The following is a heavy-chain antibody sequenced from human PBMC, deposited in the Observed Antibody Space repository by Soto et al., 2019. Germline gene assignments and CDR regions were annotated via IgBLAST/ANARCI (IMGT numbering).Heavy chain of an antibody. J-gene: IGHJ6*02. CDR1: GYTFTGYY. Sequence: ASVKVSCKASGYTFTGYYMHWVRQAPGQGLEWMGWINPNSGDTNYAQKFQGRVTMTRDTSISTAYMELSRLRSDDTAVYYCARTKPLHDYDFLDVWGQGTTVTVSS. CDR2: INPNSGDT. CDR3: ARTKPLHDYDFLDV. V-gene: IGHV1-2*02. D-gene: IGHD3-3*01.